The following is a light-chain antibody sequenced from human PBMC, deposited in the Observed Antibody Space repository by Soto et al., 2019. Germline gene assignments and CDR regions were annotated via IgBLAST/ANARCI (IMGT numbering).Light chain of an antibody. CDR3: SSYTSSSTPVV. CDR2: DVS. CDR1: SSDVGGYNY. V-gene: IGLV2-14*03. Sequence: QSALTQPASVSESPGQSITISCTGTSSDVGGYNYVSWYQHHPGKAPKLMIYDVSNRPSGVSNRFSGSKSGNTASLTISGLQAEDEADYYCSSYTSSSTPVVFGGGTKLTVL. J-gene: IGLJ2*01.